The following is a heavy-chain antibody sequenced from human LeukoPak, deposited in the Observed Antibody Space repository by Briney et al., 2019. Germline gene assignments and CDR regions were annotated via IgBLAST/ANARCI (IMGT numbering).Heavy chain of an antibody. V-gene: IGHV3-30-3*01. CDR3: ASPTGYSSSWYGDLDY. D-gene: IGHD6-13*01. J-gene: IGHJ4*02. Sequence: GGSLRLSCAASGFTFSSYAMHWVRQAPGKGLEWVAVISYDGSNKYYADSVKGRFTISRDNSKNTLYLQMNSLRAEDTAVYYCASPTGYSSSWYGDLDYWGQGTLVTVSS. CDR1: GFTFSSYA. CDR2: ISYDGSNK.